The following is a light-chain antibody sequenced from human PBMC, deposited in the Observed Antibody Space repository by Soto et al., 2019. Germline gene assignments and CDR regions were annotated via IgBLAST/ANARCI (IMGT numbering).Light chain of an antibody. CDR3: QQYGSSPPYT. J-gene: IGKJ2*01. Sequence: EIVLTQSPATLSLPPGERATLSCGASQSVSSSYLAWYQQKPCLAPRLLIYDASSRAAGIPDRFSGSGSGTDFTLTISRLEPEDFAVYYCQQYGSSPPYTFGQGTKLEIK. CDR1: QSVSSSY. CDR2: DAS. V-gene: IGKV3D-20*01.